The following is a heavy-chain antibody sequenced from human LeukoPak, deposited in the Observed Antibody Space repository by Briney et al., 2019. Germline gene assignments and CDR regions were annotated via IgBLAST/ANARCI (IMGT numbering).Heavy chain of an antibody. V-gene: IGHV5-51*01. D-gene: IGHD3-16*01. CDR1: GYSFTSYW. CDR2: IYPGDSDT. Sequence: GESLKISCKASGYSFTSYWIDWVRQMPGKGLEWMGIIYPGDSDTRYSPSFQGQVTLSVDKSISTAYLQWSSLKASDTAMYYCARQGVRGSFDYWGQGTLVTVSS. J-gene: IGHJ4*02. CDR3: ARQGVRGSFDY.